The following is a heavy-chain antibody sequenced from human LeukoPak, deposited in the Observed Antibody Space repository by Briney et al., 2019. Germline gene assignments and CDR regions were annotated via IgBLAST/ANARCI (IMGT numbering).Heavy chain of an antibody. J-gene: IGHJ4*02. D-gene: IGHD1-26*01. Sequence: ASETLSLTCTVSGGSISSSSYYWGWIRQPPGKGLEWIGSIYYSGSTYYNPSLKSRVTISVDTSKNQFSLKLGSVTAADTAVYYCARDGGYYGDYWGQGTLVTVSS. V-gene: IGHV4-39*07. CDR2: IYYSGST. CDR1: GGSISSSSYY. CDR3: ARDGGYYGDY.